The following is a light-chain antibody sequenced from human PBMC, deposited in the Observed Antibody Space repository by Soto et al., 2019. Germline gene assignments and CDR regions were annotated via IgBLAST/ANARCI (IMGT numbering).Light chain of an antibody. CDR3: QQLNSYLRT. V-gene: IGKV1-9*01. CDR1: QGINRY. J-gene: IGKJ2*01. Sequence: DIQLTQSPSFLSASVGDRVTITCRASQGINRYLAWYQQKPGEAPKLLIYLASTLQRGVPSRFSVSGSGTEFTLTISSLQPEDFATYYCQQLNSYLRTFGQGTKLEIK. CDR2: LAS.